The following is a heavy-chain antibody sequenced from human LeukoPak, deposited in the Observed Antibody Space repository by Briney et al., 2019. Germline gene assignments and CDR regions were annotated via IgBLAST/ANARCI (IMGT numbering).Heavy chain of an antibody. J-gene: IGHJ5*02. CDR2: SWIDGTT. Sequence: RTGGSLRLSCVVSGFTVSTSYMAWVRQAPGKGLECVSLSWIDGTTHYADSVKGRFTISGDNSKNTLYLQMNSLRPEDTAVYYCATKYGESWGQGTMVTVSS. D-gene: IGHD4/OR15-4a*01. V-gene: IGHV3-66*02. CDR3: ATKYGES. CDR1: GFTVSTSY.